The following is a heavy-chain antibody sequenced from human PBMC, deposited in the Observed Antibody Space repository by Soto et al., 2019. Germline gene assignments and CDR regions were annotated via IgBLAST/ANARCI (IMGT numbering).Heavy chain of an antibody. CDR3: ARLITGAPAADWGY. J-gene: IGHJ4*02. D-gene: IGHD1-20*01. V-gene: IGHV3-72*01. CDR2: IRNKANSYTT. CDR1: GFTFSDHH. Sequence: EVQLVESGGGLVQPGGSLRLSCAASGFTFSDHHMDWVRQAPGKGLEWVGRIRNKANSYTTDYVASVKARFTISRDDSKNSLYLQINSLKNEDTAVYYCARLITGAPAADWGYWGQGTLFTVSS.